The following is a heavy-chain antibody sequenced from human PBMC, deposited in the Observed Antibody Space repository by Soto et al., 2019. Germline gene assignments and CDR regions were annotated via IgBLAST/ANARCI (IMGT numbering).Heavy chain of an antibody. J-gene: IGHJ5*02. Sequence: AETLSLTCAVSGFSISRGYYWGWIRQPPGKELEWIGTLDYSGSTYYNPSLKSRVTISADTSKNQFSLKMRSVTAADTAVYYCARGRRWLSRSNWFDIWCPGTLVT. CDR3: ARGRRWLSRSNWFDI. V-gene: IGHV4-38-2*01. CDR2: LDYSGST. D-gene: IGHD6-19*01. CDR1: GFSISRGYY.